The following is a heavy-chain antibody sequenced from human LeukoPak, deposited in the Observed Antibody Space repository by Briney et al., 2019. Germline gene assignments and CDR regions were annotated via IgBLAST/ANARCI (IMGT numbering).Heavy chain of an antibody. D-gene: IGHD2-2*01. CDR1: GYTFTSYG. J-gene: IGHJ1*01. CDR3: ARGGGDIVVVPAAMISEYFQH. Sequence: ASVTVSCKASGYTFTSYGISWVRQAPRQGLEWMGWISAYNGNTNYAQKRQGRVTMTTDTSTSTAYMELRSLRSDDTAVYYCARGGGDIVVVPAAMISEYFQHWGQGTLGTVSA. V-gene: IGHV1-18*01. CDR2: ISAYNGNT.